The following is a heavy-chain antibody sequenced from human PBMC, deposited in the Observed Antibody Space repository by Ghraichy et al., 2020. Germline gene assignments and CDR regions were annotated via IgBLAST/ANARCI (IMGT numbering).Heavy chain of an antibody. CDR3: ARGSMVVRYFYYDGMDV. CDR2: ITSSGRTI. D-gene: IGHD2-21*01. J-gene: IGHJ6*02. CDR1: GFSFDGHT. V-gene: IGHV3-48*02. Sequence: GGSLRLSCVGSGFSFDGHTMTWVRQPPGKSLEWISSITSSGRTIAYADSVRGRFTISRDNAQNSLYLQMKSLRDEDTAVYYCARGSMVVRYFYYDGMDVWGQGTTVTVSS.